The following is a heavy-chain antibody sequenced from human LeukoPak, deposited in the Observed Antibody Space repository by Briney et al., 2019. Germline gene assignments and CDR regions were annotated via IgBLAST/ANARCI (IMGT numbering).Heavy chain of an antibody. CDR2: IRYDGSNK. J-gene: IGHJ4*02. V-gene: IGHV3-30*02. CDR3: AKDLSPDYDFWSGYYPLDY. Sequence: GGSLRLSCAASGFTFSSYGMHWVRQAPGKGLEGVAFIRYDGSNKYYADSVKGRFTISRDNSKNTLYLQMNSLRAEDTAVYYCAKDLSPDYDFWSGYYPLDYWGQGTLVTVSS. D-gene: IGHD3-3*01. CDR1: GFTFSSYG.